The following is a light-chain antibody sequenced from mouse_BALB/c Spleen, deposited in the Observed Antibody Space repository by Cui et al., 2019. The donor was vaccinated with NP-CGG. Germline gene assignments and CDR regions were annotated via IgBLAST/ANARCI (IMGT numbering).Light chain of an antibody. CDR2: GTN. CDR1: TGAVTTSNY. Sequence: QVVVTQESALTTSPGETGTLTCRSSTGAVTTSNYANWIQEKPDHLFTGLIGGTNNRAPGVPARFSGSLIGDKAALTITGAQTEDEAIYFCALWYSNHWVFGGGTKLTVL. CDR3: ALWYSNHWV. J-gene: IGLJ1*01. V-gene: IGLV1*01.